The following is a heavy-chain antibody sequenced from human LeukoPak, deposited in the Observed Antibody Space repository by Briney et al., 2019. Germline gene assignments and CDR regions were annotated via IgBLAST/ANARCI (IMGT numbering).Heavy chain of an antibody. D-gene: IGHD3-22*01. V-gene: IGHV4-4*07. CDR2: IHTSGST. Sequence: SETLSLTCTVSGGSTSNYFCTWLRQSAGKGLEWIGRIHTSGSTNYNPSLKSRVSMSVDTSKNQFSLKLSSVTAADTAVYYCASGRPSYYYDSIGIRFDPWGQGTLVTVSS. CDR1: GGSTSNYF. CDR3: ASGRPSYYYDSIGIRFDP. J-gene: IGHJ5*02.